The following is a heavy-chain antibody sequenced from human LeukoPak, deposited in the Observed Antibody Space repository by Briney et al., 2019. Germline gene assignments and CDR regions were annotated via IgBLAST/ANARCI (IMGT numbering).Heavy chain of an antibody. CDR2: ISSSSSTI. V-gene: IGHV3-48*04. J-gene: IGHJ6*03. D-gene: IGHD6-6*01. CDR3: AREGEQLVFSYYYYYYMDV. CDR1: GFTFSSYS. Sequence: GGSLRLSCAASGFTFSSYSMNWVRQAPGKGLEWVSYISSSSSTIYYADSVKGRFTISRDNAKNSLYLQMNSLRAEDTAVYYCAREGEQLVFSYYYYYYMDVWGKGTTVTVSS.